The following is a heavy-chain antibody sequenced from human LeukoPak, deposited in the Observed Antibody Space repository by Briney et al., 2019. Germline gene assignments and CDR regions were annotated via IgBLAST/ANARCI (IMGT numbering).Heavy chain of an antibody. V-gene: IGHV1-8*03. Sequence: ASVRVSCKASGYTFTRYDINWGGQATGQGVEGMGWMNANSGNTGYAQKFQGRVTITRNTSISRAYMHLSSLRSEDTAVYYCATGWVHFDYWGQGTLVTVSS. CDR1: GYTFTRYD. CDR3: ATGWVHFDY. CDR2: MNANSGNT. D-gene: IGHD3-10*01. J-gene: IGHJ4*02.